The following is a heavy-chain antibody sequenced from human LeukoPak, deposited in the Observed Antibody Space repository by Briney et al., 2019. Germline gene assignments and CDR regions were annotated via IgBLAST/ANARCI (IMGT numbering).Heavy chain of an antibody. D-gene: IGHD1-26*01. Sequence: GGSLRLSCAASGFTFSRYSMNWVRQAPGKGLEWVSSITSSGTYIFYADSVKGRFTISRDNAKNSLYLQMDSLGPEDTAVYYCARDPYSGNYGNDYYYYMDVWGKGTTVTISS. CDR1: GFTFSRYS. CDR2: ITSSGTYI. V-gene: IGHV3-21*01. CDR3: ARDPYSGNYGNDYYYYMDV. J-gene: IGHJ6*03.